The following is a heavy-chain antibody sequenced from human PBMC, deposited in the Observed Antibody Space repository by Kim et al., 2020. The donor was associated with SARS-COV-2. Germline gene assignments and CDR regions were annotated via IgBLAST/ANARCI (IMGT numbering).Heavy chain of an antibody. Sequence: SETLSLTCTVSGGSISSYYWSWIRQPPGKGLEWIGYIYYSGSTNYNPSLKSRVTISVDTSKNQFSLKLSSVTAADTAVYYCARGPGYYYDSSGYWFDYWGQGTLVTVSS. J-gene: IGHJ4*02. D-gene: IGHD3-22*01. CDR1: GGSISSYY. CDR3: ARGPGYYYDSSGYWFDY. V-gene: IGHV4-59*13. CDR2: IYYSGST.